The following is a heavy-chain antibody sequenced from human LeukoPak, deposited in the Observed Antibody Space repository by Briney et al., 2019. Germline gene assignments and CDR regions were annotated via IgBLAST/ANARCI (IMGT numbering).Heavy chain of an antibody. J-gene: IGHJ4*02. Sequence: SETLSLTCTVSGGSLSSSSYYWGWIRQPPGKGLEWIGSIYYSGSTYYNPSLKSRVTISVDTSKNQFSLNLSSVTAADTAVYYCASVYGSGSYEFDYWGQGTLVTVSP. D-gene: IGHD3-10*01. CDR1: GGSLSSSSYY. V-gene: IGHV4-39*01. CDR3: ASVYGSGSYEFDY. CDR2: IYYSGST.